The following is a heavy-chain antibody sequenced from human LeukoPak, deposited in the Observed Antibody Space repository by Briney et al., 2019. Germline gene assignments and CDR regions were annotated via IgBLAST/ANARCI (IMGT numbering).Heavy chain of an antibody. Sequence: GGSLRLSCAASGFTFSSYAMHWVRQAPGKGLEWVAVISYDGSNKYYADSVKGRFTISRDNSKNTLYLQMNSLRAEDTAVYYCARRGRVGWFGELYAFDIWGQGTMVTVSS. CDR1: GFTFSSYA. J-gene: IGHJ3*02. CDR3: ARRGRVGWFGELYAFDI. V-gene: IGHV3-30*04. D-gene: IGHD3-10*01. CDR2: ISYDGSNK.